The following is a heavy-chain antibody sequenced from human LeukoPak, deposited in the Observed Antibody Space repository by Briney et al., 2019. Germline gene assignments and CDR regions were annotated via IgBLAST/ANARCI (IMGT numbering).Heavy chain of an antibody. J-gene: IGHJ4*02. V-gene: IGHV4-34*01. CDR1: GGSFSGYY. CDR2: INHSGST. Sequence: PSETLSLTCPVYGGSFSGYYWSWIRQPPGKGLEWIGEINHSGSTNYNPSLKSRVTISVDTSKHQFSLKLSSVTAADTAVYYCAATYSLSSSSPPDYWGQGTLVTVSS. D-gene: IGHD6-6*01. CDR3: AATYSLSSSSPPDY.